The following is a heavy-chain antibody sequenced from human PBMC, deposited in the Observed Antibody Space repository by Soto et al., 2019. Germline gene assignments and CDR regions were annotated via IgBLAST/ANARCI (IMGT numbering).Heavy chain of an antibody. CDR2: VYSSGVA. V-gene: IGHV4-4*07. Sequence: QVQLQESGPGLVKPSETLTLICNVSGDSMSGYYGSWVRQPAGQGLEWIGRVYSSGVANYNPSIESRVTMSADTSKNQFSLKLRSVTAADAAVYYCARVTVAVPATTHYFDYWGQGTPVTVSS. CDR1: GDSMSGYY. CDR3: ARVTVAVPATTHYFDY. J-gene: IGHJ4*02. D-gene: IGHD1-26*01.